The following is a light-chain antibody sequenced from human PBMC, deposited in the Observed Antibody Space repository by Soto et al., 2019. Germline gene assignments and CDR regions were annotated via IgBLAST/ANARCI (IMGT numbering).Light chain of an antibody. CDR2: KAS. CDR1: ESISDW. V-gene: IGKV1-5*03. Sequence: DIQMTQSPSTLSASVGDRDTITCRASESISDWLAWYQQKPGKAPKLLIYKASTLVNGVPSRFSGTGSETEFTLTLTSLQPDDSATYYCQQYSGYSGLTFGGGTQVVIK. CDR3: QQYSGYSGLT. J-gene: IGKJ4*01.